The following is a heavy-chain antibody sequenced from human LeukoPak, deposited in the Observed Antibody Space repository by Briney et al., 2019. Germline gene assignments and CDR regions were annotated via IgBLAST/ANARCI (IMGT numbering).Heavy chain of an antibody. CDR2: VSYDGRHK. V-gene: IGHV3-30*04. J-gene: IGHJ4*02. CDR3: ASDWGFDY. D-gene: IGHD3-16*01. CDR1: GITFSGYA. Sequence: GRSLRLSCAASGITFSGYAMHWVRQAPGKGLEWVAVVSYDGRHKYYADSVKGRFTISRDNSNNTLYLEMKSLRAEDTAMYYCASDWGFDYWGQGTLVTVSS.